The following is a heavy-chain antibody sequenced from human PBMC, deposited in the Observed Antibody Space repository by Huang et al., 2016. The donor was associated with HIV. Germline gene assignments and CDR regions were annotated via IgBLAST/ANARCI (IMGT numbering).Heavy chain of an antibody. CDR1: GGSVSSGSYY. CDR2: IYYSAST. Sequence: QVQLQESGPGLVKPSETLSLTCTVSGGSVSSGSYYWSWIRPTPGKGLEWIGYIYYSASTNYNPFLKSRATISVNTSKNQYSLKLSSVTAADTAVYYCARGDLLLGKYGDYEENAFDIWGQGTMVTVSS. D-gene: IGHD4-17*01. V-gene: IGHV4-61*01. CDR3: ARGDLLLGKYGDYEENAFDI. J-gene: IGHJ3*02.